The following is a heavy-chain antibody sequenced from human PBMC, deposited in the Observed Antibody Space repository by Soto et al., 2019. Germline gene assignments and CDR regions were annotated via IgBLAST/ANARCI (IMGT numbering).Heavy chain of an antibody. Sequence: GASVKVSCKASGGTFSSYAISWVRQAPGQGLEWMGGIIPIFGTANYAQKFQGRVTITADESTSTAYMELSSLRSEDTAVYYCARGSSGYMVIDYWGQGTLVTVSS. CDR1: GGTFSSYA. CDR2: IIPIFGTA. J-gene: IGHJ4*02. CDR3: ARGSSGYMVIDY. D-gene: IGHD3-22*01. V-gene: IGHV1-69*13.